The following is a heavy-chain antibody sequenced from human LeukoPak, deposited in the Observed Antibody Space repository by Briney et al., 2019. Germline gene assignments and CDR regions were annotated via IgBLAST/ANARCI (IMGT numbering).Heavy chain of an antibody. CDR3: ARDQEYYDSSGYPGY. V-gene: IGHV3-74*01. J-gene: IGHJ4*02. D-gene: IGHD3-22*01. Sequence: GGSLRLSCAASGFTFSSNWMHWVRQAPGKGLVWVSRINEDGSTTNYADSVKGRSTIFRDNAKNTLYLQMNSLRAEDTAVYYCARDQEYYDSSGYPGYWGQGTLVTVSS. CDR1: GFTFSSNW. CDR2: INEDGSTT.